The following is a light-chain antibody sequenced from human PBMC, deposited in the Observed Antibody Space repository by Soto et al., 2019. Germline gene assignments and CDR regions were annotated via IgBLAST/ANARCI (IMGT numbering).Light chain of an antibody. Sequence: QSALTQPASVSGSPGQSITISCTGTSSDVGSYNLVSWYQQHPGKAPKLMIYEGSKRPSGVSNRFSGSKSGNTASLTISGLQAEDDSDYYCCSDAGSLIIGGGTKLTVL. V-gene: IGLV2-23*01. CDR1: SSDVGSYNL. J-gene: IGLJ2*01. CDR3: CSDAGSLI. CDR2: EGS.